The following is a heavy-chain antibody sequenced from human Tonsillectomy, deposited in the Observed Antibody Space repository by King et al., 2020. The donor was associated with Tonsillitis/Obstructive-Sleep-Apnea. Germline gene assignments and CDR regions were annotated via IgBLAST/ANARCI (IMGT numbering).Heavy chain of an antibody. CDR3: ARERGPDYGVWYYYMDV. J-gene: IGHJ6*03. D-gene: IGHD4-17*01. CDR2: IIPIFGTA. Sequence: VQLVESGAEVKKPGSSVKVSCKASGGTFSSYAISWVRQAPGQGLEWMGGIIPIFGTANYAQKFQGRVTITADESTSTAYMELSSLRSEATAVYSCARERGPDYGVWYYYMDVWGKGTTVTVSS. CDR1: GGTFSSYA. V-gene: IGHV1-69*01.